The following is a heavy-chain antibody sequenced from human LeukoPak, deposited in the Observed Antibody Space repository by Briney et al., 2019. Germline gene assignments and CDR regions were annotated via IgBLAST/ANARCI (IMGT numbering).Heavy chain of an antibody. CDR1: GGSISSRGYS. J-gene: IGHJ3*02. CDR3: ARGRGTIFGVVIRVAFDI. V-gene: IGHV4-30-2*01. CDR2: IYHSGNT. Sequence: SETLSLTCTVSGGSISSRGYSWSWIRQPPGKGLEYIGYIYHSGNTYYNASLKNRVTISADRSKNQFSLKLSSVTAADTAVYYCARGRGTIFGVVIRVAFDIWGQGTMVTVSS. D-gene: IGHD3-3*01.